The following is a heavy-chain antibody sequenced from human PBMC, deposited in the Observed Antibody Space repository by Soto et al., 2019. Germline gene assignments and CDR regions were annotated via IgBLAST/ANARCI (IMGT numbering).Heavy chain of an antibody. V-gene: IGHV4-59*08. Sequence: SETLSLTCTVSGGSISSYYWSWIRQPPGKGLEWIGYIYYSGSTNYNPSLKSRVTISVDTSKNQFSLKLSSVTAADTAVYYCARHSSDSSGFGFDPWGQGTLVTVSS. CDR2: IYYSGST. CDR1: GGSISSYY. CDR3: ARHSSDSSGFGFDP. D-gene: IGHD3-22*01. J-gene: IGHJ5*02.